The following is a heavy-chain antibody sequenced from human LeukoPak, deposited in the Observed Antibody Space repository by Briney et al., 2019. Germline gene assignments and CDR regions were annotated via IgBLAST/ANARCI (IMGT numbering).Heavy chain of an antibody. V-gene: IGHV4-59*01. Sequence: ASEALSLTCTVSGGSISSYYWSWIRQPPGKGLEWIGYIYYSGSTNYNPSLKGRVTISVDTSKNQFSLKLSSVTAADTAVYYCARASIFGVAPWDYWGQGTLVTVSS. CDR2: IYYSGST. CDR3: ARASIFGVAPWDY. D-gene: IGHD3-3*01. CDR1: GGSISSYY. J-gene: IGHJ4*02.